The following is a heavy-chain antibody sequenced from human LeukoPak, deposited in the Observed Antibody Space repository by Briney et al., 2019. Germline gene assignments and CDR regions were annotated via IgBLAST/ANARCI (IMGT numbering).Heavy chain of an antibody. J-gene: IGHJ4*02. CDR3: ARLREIPIFGVVTKSTSYFDY. V-gene: IGHV3-11*04. Sequence: GGSLRLSCEASGFTFSDPYMSWIRQAPGKGLECLSYISGSGTDINYADSVRGRFTISRDNAKNLLYLQMNSLRAEDTAVYYCARLREIPIFGVVTKSTSYFDYWGQGTLVTVSS. D-gene: IGHD3-3*01. CDR2: ISGSGTDI. CDR1: GFTFSDPY.